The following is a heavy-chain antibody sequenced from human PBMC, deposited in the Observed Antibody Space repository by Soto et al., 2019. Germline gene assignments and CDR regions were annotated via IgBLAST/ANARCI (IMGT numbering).Heavy chain of an antibody. Sequence: VQLVESGGGSVQPAGSLRLSCAASGFTFSTFSMNWVRQAPGRGLEWISYISGGGRPISYADSVKGRFTISRDNAKNSLYLQMDSLTDEDTAVYYCARDLGWAFDSWGQGTLVTVSS. J-gene: IGHJ4*02. CDR1: GFTFSTFS. CDR2: ISGGGRPI. V-gene: IGHV3-48*02. CDR3: ARDLGWAFDS. D-gene: IGHD6-19*01.